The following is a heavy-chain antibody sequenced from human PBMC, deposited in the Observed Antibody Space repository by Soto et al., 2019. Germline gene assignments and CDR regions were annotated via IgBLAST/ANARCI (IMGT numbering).Heavy chain of an antibody. Sequence: ASVKVSCKASGYIFTNYYIHWVRQAPGQGLEWMGLIYPSGSSTNYAQKFQGRVTITADESTSTAYMELSSLRSEDTAVYYCARGNPGIFGVVTSYGMDVWGQGTTVTVSS. D-gene: IGHD3-3*02. CDR3: ARGNPGIFGVVTSYGMDV. J-gene: IGHJ6*02. V-gene: IGHV1-46*01. CDR2: IYPSGSST. CDR1: GYIFTNYY.